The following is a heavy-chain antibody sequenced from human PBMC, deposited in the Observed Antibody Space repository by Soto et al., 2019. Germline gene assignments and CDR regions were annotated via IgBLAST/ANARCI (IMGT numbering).Heavy chain of an antibody. D-gene: IGHD6-19*01. V-gene: IGHV3-15*01. J-gene: IGHJ4*02. CDR1: GFTFSNAW. CDR2: IKSKTDGGTT. Sequence: NPGGSLRLSCAASGFTFSNAWMSWVRQAPGKGLEWVGRIKSKTDGGTTDYAAPVKGRFTISRDDSKNTLYLQMNSLKTEDTAVYYCTTSGYSSGWYALDYWGQGTLVTVSS. CDR3: TTSGYSSGWYALDY.